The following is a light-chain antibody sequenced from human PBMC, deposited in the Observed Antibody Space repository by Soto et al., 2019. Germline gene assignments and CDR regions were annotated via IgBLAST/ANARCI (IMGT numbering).Light chain of an antibody. V-gene: IGKV3-11*01. CDR1: QSVSRY. CDR3: QQRSNRIT. Sequence: EIVFTQSPATRSLSPGERATLSCRASQSVSRYFAWYRQKPGQAPRLLIYDASYRATGIPTRFSGSGSVTVFTLTISSLAPEDFAVYYCQQRSNRITFGQGTRLEIK. J-gene: IGKJ5*01. CDR2: DAS.